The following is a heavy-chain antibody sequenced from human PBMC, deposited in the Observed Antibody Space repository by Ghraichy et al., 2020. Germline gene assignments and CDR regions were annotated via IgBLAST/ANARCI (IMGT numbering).Heavy chain of an antibody. CDR3: AKDGGRRRLFVVVPAAINWFDP. Sequence: GGSLRLSCAASGFTFSSYAMSWVRQAPGKGLEWVSAISGSGGSTYYADSVKGRFTISRDNSKNTLYLQMNSLRAEDTAVYYCAKDGGRRRLFVVVPAAINWFDPWGQGTLVTVSS. CDR1: GFTFSSYA. CDR2: ISGSGGST. D-gene: IGHD2-2*01. J-gene: IGHJ5*02. V-gene: IGHV3-23*01.